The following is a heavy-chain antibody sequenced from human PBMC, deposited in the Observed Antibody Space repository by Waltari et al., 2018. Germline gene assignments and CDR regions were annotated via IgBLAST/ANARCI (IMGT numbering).Heavy chain of an antibody. Sequence: QLVQSGGGLVQPGGSRRLSCVASGFMFKNHWMLWARQAPGKGLQWVAKMPPEGTVTYYVDSVKGRFTVSRDNARNSLFLQMTSLTTDDTAIYYCARDNTFYSDDLWGQGTLVTVSS. D-gene: IGHD2-2*02. J-gene: IGHJ5*02. CDR2: MPPEGTVT. CDR3: ARDNTFYSDDL. CDR1: GFMFKNHW. V-gene: IGHV3-7*01.